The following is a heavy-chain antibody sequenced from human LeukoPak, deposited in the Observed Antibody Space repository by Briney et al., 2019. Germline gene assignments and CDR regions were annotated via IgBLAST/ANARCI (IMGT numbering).Heavy chain of an antibody. Sequence: SGPTLVNPTQTLTLTCTFSGFSLTTGGMGVAWIRQPPGKALEWLALIYWNDDKHYSPSLKSRLTITKDTSKNHVVLTMTNMDPVDTATYFCAQSFRTVTTPLRWFDPWGQGTLVTVSS. CDR1: GFSLTTGGMG. V-gene: IGHV2-5*01. D-gene: IGHD4-17*01. J-gene: IGHJ5*02. CDR2: IYWNDDK. CDR3: AQSFRTVTTPLRWFDP.